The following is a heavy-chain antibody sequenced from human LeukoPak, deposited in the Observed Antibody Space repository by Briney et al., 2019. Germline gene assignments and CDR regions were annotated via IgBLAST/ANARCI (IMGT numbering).Heavy chain of an antibody. CDR1: GFTLSSYG. CDR3: AKDKDSSPGDY. V-gene: IGHV3-30*18. Sequence: PGGSLRLSCAPSGFTLSSYGMHWVRQAPGKGLEWVAVISYDGSNKYYTDSVKGRSTISRDNPKNTLYLQMNSQRAEDPAVYYCAKDKDSSPGDYWGQGTLVTVSS. J-gene: IGHJ4*02. CDR2: ISYDGSNK. D-gene: IGHD2-2*01.